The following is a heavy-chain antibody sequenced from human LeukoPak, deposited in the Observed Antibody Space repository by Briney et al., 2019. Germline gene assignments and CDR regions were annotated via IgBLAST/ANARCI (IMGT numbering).Heavy chain of an antibody. J-gene: IGHJ6*04. CDR1: GYSISSGYY. D-gene: IGHD3-10*01. CDR3: ARDDMVRGIKYYYYGMDV. Sequence: SETLSLTCAVSGYSISSGYYWGWIRQPPGKGLEWIGNIYHSGSTYYNPSLKSRVTISVDTSKNQFPLKLSSVTAADTAVYYCARDDMVRGIKYYYYGMDVWGKGTTVTVSS. CDR2: IYHSGST. V-gene: IGHV4-38-2*02.